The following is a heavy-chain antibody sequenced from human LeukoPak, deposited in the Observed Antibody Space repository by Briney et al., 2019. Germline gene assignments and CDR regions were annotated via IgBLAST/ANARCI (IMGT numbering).Heavy chain of an antibody. CDR3: ARFGSGYSLWYFDL. CDR1: RYSFTSYW. V-gene: IGHV5-51*01. J-gene: IGHJ2*01. Sequence: GESLKNSCKVSRYSFTSYWIGWVRQMPGKGLEWMGIIYPSDSDTRYSPSFQGQVTISADKSISTAYLQWSSLKASDTAMYYCARFGSGYSLWYFDLWGRGTLVTVSS. CDR2: IYPSDSDT. D-gene: IGHD3-22*01.